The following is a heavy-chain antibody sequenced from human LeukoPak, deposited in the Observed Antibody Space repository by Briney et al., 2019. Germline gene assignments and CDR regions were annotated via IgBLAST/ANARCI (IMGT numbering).Heavy chain of an antibody. CDR2: INHSGGT. D-gene: IGHD5-18*01. Sequence: SETLSLTCAVYGGSFSGYYWSWIRQPPGKGLEWIGEINHSGGTNYNPSLKSRVTISVDTSKNQFSLKLSSVTAADTAVYYCARGSDLAFVDTAMVTSYFDYWGQGTLVTVSS. CDR1: GGSFSGYY. CDR3: ARGSDLAFVDTAMVTSYFDY. J-gene: IGHJ4*02. V-gene: IGHV4-34*01.